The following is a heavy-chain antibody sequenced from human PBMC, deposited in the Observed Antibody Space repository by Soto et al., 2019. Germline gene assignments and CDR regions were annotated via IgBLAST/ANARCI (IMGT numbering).Heavy chain of an antibody. CDR1: GGSSSSSSDC. Sequence: SLTHSLTWPVSGGSSSSSSDCWGWNRQPPGKGLEWIGYIYYSGSTNYNPSLKSRVTISVDTSKNQFSLKLSSLRSEDTAVYYCARDLQADYWGQGTLVTVS. CDR3: ARDLQADY. CDR2: IYYSGST. V-gene: IGHV4-61*01. J-gene: IGHJ4*02.